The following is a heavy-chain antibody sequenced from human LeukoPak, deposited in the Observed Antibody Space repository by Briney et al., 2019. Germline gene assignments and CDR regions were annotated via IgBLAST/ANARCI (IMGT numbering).Heavy chain of an antibody. CDR2: INKDGSDK. J-gene: IGHJ4*02. CDR1: GLTFNMYW. V-gene: IGHV3-7*01. CDR3: ARDAGYGGNSDY. Sequence: GGSLRLSCAASGLTFNMYWMTWVRQAPGKGLESVAYINKDGSDKYYVASVKGRFTVSRDNAKNSLYLQMNSLRAEDTAVYYCARDAGYGGNSDYWGQGTLVTVSS. D-gene: IGHD4-23*01.